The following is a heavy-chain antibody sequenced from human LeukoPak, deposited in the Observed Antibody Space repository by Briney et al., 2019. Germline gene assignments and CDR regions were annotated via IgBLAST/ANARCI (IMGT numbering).Heavy chain of an antibody. V-gene: IGHV1-18*01. CDR2: ISAYNGNT. CDR1: SYTFTSYG. Sequence: ASVKVSCKASSYTFTSYGISWVRQAPGQGLEWMGWISAYNGNTNYAQKLQGRVTMTTDTSTSTAYMELRSLRSDDTAVYYCARVEVWGSYRHPIDYWGQGTLVTVSS. D-gene: IGHD3-16*02. J-gene: IGHJ4*02. CDR3: ARVEVWGSYRHPIDY.